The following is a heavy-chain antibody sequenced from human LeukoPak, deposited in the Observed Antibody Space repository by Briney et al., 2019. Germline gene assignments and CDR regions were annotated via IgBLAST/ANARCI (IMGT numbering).Heavy chain of an antibody. Sequence: PSETLSLTCTVAGGSISSYYWSWIRQPAGKGREWIGRIYTSGSTNYNPSLKSRVTMSVDTSKNQFSLNLSSVTAADKAVYYCARGSSSGWYTPGVYFDYWGQGTLVTVSS. J-gene: IGHJ4*02. D-gene: IGHD6-19*01. CDR2: IYTSGST. CDR3: ARGSSSGWYTPGVYFDY. CDR1: GGSISSYY. V-gene: IGHV4-4*07.